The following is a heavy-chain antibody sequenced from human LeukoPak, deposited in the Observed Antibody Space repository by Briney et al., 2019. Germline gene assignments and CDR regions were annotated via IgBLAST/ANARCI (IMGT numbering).Heavy chain of an antibody. Sequence: GGSLRLSCAASGFTFSSYAMSWVRQAPGKGLEWVSAISGSGGSTYYADSVKGRFTISRDNSKNTLYLQMNSLRAEDTAVYYCAKSRRRSGSYPGYGMDVWGQGTTVTVSS. J-gene: IGHJ6*02. D-gene: IGHD3-10*01. V-gene: IGHV3-23*01. CDR3: AKSRRRSGSYPGYGMDV. CDR2: ISGSGGST. CDR1: GFTFSSYA.